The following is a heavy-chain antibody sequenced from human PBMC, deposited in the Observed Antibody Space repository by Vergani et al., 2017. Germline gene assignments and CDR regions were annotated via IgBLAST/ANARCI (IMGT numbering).Heavy chain of an antibody. CDR2: INPSGGHT. CDR3: ARGDYGILTGYRY. D-gene: IGHD3-9*01. V-gene: IGHV1-46*03. CDR1: GYTFSNYY. J-gene: IGHJ4*02. Sequence: QVQVVQSGAEVKKSGASVKVSCKTSGYTFSNYYMHWVRQAPGQGLEWMGIINPSGGHTNYAQKFQGRVTMTRDTSTSTVDMELSSMRSDDTAIYYCARGDYGILTGYRYWGQGTLVTVSA.